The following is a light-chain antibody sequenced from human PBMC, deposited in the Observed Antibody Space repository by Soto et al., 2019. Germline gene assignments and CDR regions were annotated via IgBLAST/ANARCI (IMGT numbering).Light chain of an antibody. CDR3: QHYNSYPWT. J-gene: IGKJ1*01. CDR2: GAS. V-gene: IGKV3-15*01. CDR1: QSVSSN. Sequence: EIVMTQSPATLSVSPGERATLSCRASQSVSSNLAWYQQKPGQTPRLLIYGASTRATGIPARFSGSGSGTEFTLTISSLQPDDFATYYCQHYNSYPWTFGQGTKV.